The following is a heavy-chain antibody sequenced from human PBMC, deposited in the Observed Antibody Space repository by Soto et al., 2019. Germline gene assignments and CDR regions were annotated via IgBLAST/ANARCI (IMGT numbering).Heavy chain of an antibody. V-gene: IGHV4-59*01. CDR2: IYYSGST. Sequence: SETLSLTSTVAGGSISSYYWSWIRQPPGKGLEWIGYIYYSGSTNYNPSLKSRVTISVDTSKNQFSLKLSSVTAADTAVYYCARGHIVATMLNWFDPWGQGTLVTVSS. CDR3: ARGHIVATMLNWFDP. D-gene: IGHD5-12*01. J-gene: IGHJ5*02. CDR1: GGSISSYY.